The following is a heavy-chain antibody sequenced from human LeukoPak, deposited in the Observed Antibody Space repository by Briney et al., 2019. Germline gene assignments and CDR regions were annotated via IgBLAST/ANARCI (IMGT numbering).Heavy chain of an antibody. Sequence: GGSLRLSCAASGFTFSNYWMHWVRQAPGKGLVWVSHINSDGSITGYADSVKGRFTISRGNAKNTLYLQMNSLRAEDTAVYYCARDRYNSYDAFDIWGHGAMVTVSS. CDR3: ARDRYNSYDAFDI. CDR2: INSDGSIT. V-gene: IGHV3-74*01. CDR1: GFTFSNYW. J-gene: IGHJ3*02. D-gene: IGHD1-20*01.